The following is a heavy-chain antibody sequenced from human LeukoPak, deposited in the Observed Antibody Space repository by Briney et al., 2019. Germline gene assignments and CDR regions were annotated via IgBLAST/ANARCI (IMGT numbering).Heavy chain of an antibody. CDR2: INHSGST. V-gene: IGHV4-34*01. J-gene: IGHJ5*02. CDR1: GGSFIGYY. D-gene: IGHD1-14*01. Sequence: SETLPLTCAVYGGSFIGYYWSWIRQPPGKGLEWIGEINHSGSTNYNPSLKSRVTISVDTSKNQFSLKLSTVTAADTAVYYCARQVNLVWFDPWGQGTLVTVSS. CDR3: ARQVNLVWFDP.